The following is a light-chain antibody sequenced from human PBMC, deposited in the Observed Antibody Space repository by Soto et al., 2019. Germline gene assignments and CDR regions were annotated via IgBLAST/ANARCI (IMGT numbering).Light chain of an antibody. CDR1: SSNIGSNT. V-gene: IGLV1-44*01. CDR3: AAWDDSLNGVV. CDR2: SNN. Sequence: QSVLTQPPSASGTPGQRVTISCSGSSSNIGSNTVNWYQQLPGPAPKLLIDSNNQRPSGLPDRFSGSKSGTSASLAISGLQSEDEADYYCAAWDDSLNGVVFGGGTKLTVL. J-gene: IGLJ2*01.